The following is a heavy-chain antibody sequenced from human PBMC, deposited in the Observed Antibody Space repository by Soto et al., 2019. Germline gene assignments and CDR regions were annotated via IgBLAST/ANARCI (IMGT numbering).Heavy chain of an antibody. V-gene: IGHV3-66*01. CDR3: ARAGFWSGYPLDAFDI. CDR1: GFNVSSNY. J-gene: IGHJ3*02. Sequence: GGSLRLSCAASGFNVSSNYMSWVRQAPGKGLEWVSVIYSGGSTDYADSVKGRITISRHNSKNTLYLQMNSLRAEDTAVYYCARAGFWSGYPLDAFDIWGQGTMVTVSS. D-gene: IGHD3-3*01. CDR2: IYSGGST.